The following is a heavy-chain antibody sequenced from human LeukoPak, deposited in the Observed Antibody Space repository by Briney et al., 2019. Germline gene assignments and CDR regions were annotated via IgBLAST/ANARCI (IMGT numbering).Heavy chain of an antibody. CDR1: GGSVSRGSYY. J-gene: IGHJ3*02. CDR2: IYYSGST. V-gene: IGHV4-61*01. CDR3: ARWRPYCGGDCYSEPAFDI. Sequence: SETLSLTCTVSGGSVSRGSYYWSWIRQPPGKGLVWIGYIYYSGSTNYNPSLKSRVTISVDTSKNQFSLKLSSVTAADTAVYYCARWRPYCGGDCYSEPAFDIWGQGTMVTVSS. D-gene: IGHD2-21*02.